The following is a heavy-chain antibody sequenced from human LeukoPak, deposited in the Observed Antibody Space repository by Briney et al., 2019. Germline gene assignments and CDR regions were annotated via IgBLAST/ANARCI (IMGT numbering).Heavy chain of an antibody. CDR3: ARDRGSSDY. J-gene: IGHJ4*02. V-gene: IGHV1-18*04. CDR2: ICTYNGVT. Sequence: ASVTVSCTASGYTFSTYAFSWGRHGPPPGLERVGWICTYNGVTNYPQRLQDRVTLTTDTSTSTAYMELSNLTSDDTSVYYCARDRGSSDYWGQGTLVIVSS. D-gene: IGHD1-26*01. CDR1: GYTFSTYA.